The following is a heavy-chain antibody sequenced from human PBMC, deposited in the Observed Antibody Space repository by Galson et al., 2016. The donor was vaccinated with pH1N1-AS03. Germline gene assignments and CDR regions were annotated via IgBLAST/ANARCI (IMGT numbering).Heavy chain of an antibody. V-gene: IGHV3-9*01. J-gene: IGHJ4*02. CDR3: VRAFVRGYEAGRLDF. CDR1: GFTFHDYA. D-gene: IGHD5-12*01. CDR2: IAWNSGIT. Sequence: SLRLSCAASGFTFHDYAMHWVRQAPGKGPEWVSGIAWNSGITGYGDSVKGRFTPSRDNAKNSLYLQMTCLKPEDTALYYCVRAFVRGYEAGRLDFRGQGTLVTVSS.